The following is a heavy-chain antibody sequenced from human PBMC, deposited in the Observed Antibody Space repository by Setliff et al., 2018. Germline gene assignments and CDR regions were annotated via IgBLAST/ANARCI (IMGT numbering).Heavy chain of an antibody. D-gene: IGHD3-22*01. CDR1: GGSISSSSYY. V-gene: IGHV4-39*01. Sequence: SETLSLTCTVSGGSISSSSYYWGWIRQPPGKGLEWIGSIYYSGSTYYSPSLKSRVTISVDTSKNQFSLKLSSVTAADTAVYYCARLGSARYDSSGYYPDNWFDPWGQGTLVT. CDR2: IYYSGST. CDR3: ARLGSARYDSSGYYPDNWFDP. J-gene: IGHJ5*02.